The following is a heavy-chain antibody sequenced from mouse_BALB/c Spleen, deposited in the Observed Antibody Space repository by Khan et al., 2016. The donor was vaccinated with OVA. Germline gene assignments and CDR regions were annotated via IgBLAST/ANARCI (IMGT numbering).Heavy chain of an antibody. V-gene: IGHV5-6*01. CDR3: TRHRFTTPAAWFAY. Sequence: EVELVESGGDLVKPGGSLKLSCAASGFTFNSYVMSWVRQTPDKRLEWVAAISSDGSYTNYPDSVKGRFTLSRDNAKNTLYLQMSSLKSEDAAMYYCTRHRFTTPAAWFAYWGQGTLVTVSA. CDR2: ISSDGSYT. CDR1: GFTFNSYV. J-gene: IGHJ3*01. D-gene: IGHD1-1*01.